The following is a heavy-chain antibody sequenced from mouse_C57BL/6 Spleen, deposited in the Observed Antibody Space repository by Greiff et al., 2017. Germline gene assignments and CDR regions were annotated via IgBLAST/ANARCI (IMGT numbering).Heavy chain of an antibody. CDR2: ILPGSGST. J-gene: IGHJ4*01. D-gene: IGHD2-3*01. CDR3: ARGADGYYVYYAMDY. Sequence: VQLQQSGAELMKPGASVKLSCKATGYTFTGYWIEWVKQRPGHGLEWIGEILPGSGSTNYNEKFKGKATFTAATSSTTAYMQLSSLAAEESAIYYCARGADGYYVYYAMDYWGQGTSVTVSS. CDR1: GYTFTGYW. V-gene: IGHV1-9*01.